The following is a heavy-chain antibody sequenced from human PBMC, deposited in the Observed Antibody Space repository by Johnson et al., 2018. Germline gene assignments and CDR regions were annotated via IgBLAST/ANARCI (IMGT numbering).Heavy chain of an antibody. V-gene: IGHV3-43*01. Sequence: VQLVQSGGVVVHPGGSLRLSCAASGFTFDDYTMHWVRQAPGKGLEWVSLIRWDGGTTHYLDSVKGRVTISRGNTKNSLYLQMNSLTTEATTLYYCVKDRSIGGRYYFDYWGQGTLVTVSS. CDR3: VKDRSIGGRYYFDY. D-gene: IGHD2-15*01. CDR2: IRWDGGTT. J-gene: IGHJ4*02. CDR1: GFTFDDYT.